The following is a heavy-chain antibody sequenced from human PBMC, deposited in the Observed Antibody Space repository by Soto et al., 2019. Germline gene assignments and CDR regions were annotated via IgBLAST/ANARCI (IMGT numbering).Heavy chain of an antibody. CDR2: INHSGST. Sequence: PSETLSLTCAVYGGSFSDYYWSWIRQPPGKGLEWIGEINHSGSTNYNPSLKSRVTISVDTSKNQFSLKLSSVTAADTAVYYCASSWGGPLDDWGQGTLVTVSS. D-gene: IGHD3-10*01. CDR3: ASSWGGPLDD. J-gene: IGHJ4*02. CDR1: GGSFSDYY. V-gene: IGHV4-34*01.